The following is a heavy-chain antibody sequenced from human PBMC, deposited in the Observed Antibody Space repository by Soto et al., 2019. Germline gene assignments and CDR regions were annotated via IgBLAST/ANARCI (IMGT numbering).Heavy chain of an antibody. J-gene: IGHJ4*02. V-gene: IGHV1-18*04. CDR3: ARVSYDFWSGYYARPPDY. CDR1: GYTFTSYG. D-gene: IGHD3-3*01. Sequence: SSVKVSCKASGYTFTSYGISWVRQAPGQGLEWMGWISAYNGNTNYAQKLQGRVTMTTDTSTSTAYMELRSLRSDDTAVYYCARVSYDFWSGYYARPPDYWGQGTLVTVSS. CDR2: ISAYNGNT.